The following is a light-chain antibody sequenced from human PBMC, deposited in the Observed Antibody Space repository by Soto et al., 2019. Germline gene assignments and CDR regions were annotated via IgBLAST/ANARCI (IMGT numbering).Light chain of an antibody. CDR3: SSYTSINTRV. V-gene: IGLV2-14*01. CDR1: SSDVGGYNY. CDR2: DVS. Sequence: QSALTQPASVSGSPEQSITISCTGTSSDVGGYNYVSWYQQHPGKAPKLMIYDVSNRPSGVSYRFSGSKSGNTASLTISGLQAEDEADYYCSSYTSINTRVFGTGTKVTVL. J-gene: IGLJ1*01.